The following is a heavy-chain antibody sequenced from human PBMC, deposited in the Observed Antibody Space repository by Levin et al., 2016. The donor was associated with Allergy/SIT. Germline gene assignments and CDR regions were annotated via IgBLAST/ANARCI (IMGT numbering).Heavy chain of an antibody. Sequence: GESLKISCAASGFTFSSYAMHWVRQAPGKGLEWVAVISYDGSNKYYADSVKGRFTISRDNSKNTLYLQMNSLRAEDTAVYYCASLATMIVLGDYWGQGTLVTVSS. CDR3: ASLATMIVLGDY. CDR1: GFTFSSYA. J-gene: IGHJ4*02. CDR2: ISYDGSNK. V-gene: IGHV3-30*04. D-gene: IGHD3-22*01.